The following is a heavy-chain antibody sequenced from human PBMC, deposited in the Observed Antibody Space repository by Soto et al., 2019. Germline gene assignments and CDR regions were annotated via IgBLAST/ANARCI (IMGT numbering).Heavy chain of an antibody. J-gene: IGHJ4*02. CDR1: GGSISSGGYY. CDR3: ARGDNILYFDY. Sequence: PSETLSLTCTVSGGSISSGGYYWSWIRQHPGKGPEWIGYIYYSGSTYYNPSLKSRVTISVDTSKNQFSLKLSSVTAADTAVYYCARGDNILYFDYWGQGTLVTVSS. V-gene: IGHV4-31*03. CDR2: IYYSGST. D-gene: IGHD2-2*02.